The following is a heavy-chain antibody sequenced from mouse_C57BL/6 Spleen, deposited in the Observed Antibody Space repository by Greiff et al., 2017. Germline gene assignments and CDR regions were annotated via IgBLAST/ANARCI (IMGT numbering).Heavy chain of an antibody. J-gene: IGHJ2*01. CDR3: ARSHYYGSSSYFDY. V-gene: IGHV5-17*01. CDR1: GFTFSDYG. D-gene: IGHD1-1*01. CDR2: ISSGSSTI. Sequence: EVHLVESGGGLVKPGGSLKLSCAASGFTFSDYGMHWVRQAPEKGLEWVAYISSGSSTIYYADTVKGRFTISRDNAKNTLFLQMTSLRSEDTAMXYCARSHYYGSSSYFDYWGQGTTLTVSS.